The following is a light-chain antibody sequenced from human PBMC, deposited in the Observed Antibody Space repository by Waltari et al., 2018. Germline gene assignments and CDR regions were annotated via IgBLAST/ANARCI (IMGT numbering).Light chain of an antibody. J-gene: IGLJ2*01. CDR2: ENS. V-gene: IGLV1-47*01. Sequence: QSVLTQSPSVSETPGQKITISCSGSHSTIGSNFVTWYQQAPGTAPKLLIYENSQRPTGVPDRFSASKSGTSASLAISGLQSQDEADYYCAAWDDGLRGPAFGGGTKVTVL. CDR1: HSTIGSNF. CDR3: AAWDDGLRGPA.